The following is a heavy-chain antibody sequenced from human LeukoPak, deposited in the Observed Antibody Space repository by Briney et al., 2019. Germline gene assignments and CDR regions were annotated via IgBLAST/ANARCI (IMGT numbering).Heavy chain of an antibody. D-gene: IGHD2-2*01. J-gene: IGHJ3*02. Sequence: PSETLSLTCTVSGGSISSSYWSWIRQPAGKGLEWIGPIYSSGSTNYNASLKSRVTMSLDTSKNQFSLELSSVTAADTAVYYCARGRVVPGATFAFDIWGQGTMVTVSS. CDR3: ARGRVVPGATFAFDI. CDR1: GGSISSSY. V-gene: IGHV4-4*07. CDR2: IYSSGST.